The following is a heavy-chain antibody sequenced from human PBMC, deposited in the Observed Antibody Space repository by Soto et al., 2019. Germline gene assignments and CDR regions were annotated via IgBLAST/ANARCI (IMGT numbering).Heavy chain of an antibody. CDR2: IYYSGSI. D-gene: IGHD3-22*01. CDR1: GASINSGDYY. V-gene: IGHV4-30-4*01. CDR3: ATVPTYYYDGSGYANAFDV. Sequence: QVQLQESGPGLVKPSQTLSLTCTVSGASINSGDYYWSWIRQPPGKGLEWIGYIYYSGSIYHNPSLKSRVIISVDMPKNQFSLKLSFVTAADTAVYYCATVPTYYYDGSGYANAFDVWGQGTMVTVSS. J-gene: IGHJ3*01.